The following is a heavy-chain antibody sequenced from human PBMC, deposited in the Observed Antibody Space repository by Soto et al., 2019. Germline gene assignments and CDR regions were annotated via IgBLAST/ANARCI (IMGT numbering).Heavy chain of an antibody. J-gene: IGHJ4*02. Sequence: QPQLQESGPGLVKPSETLSLICTVSGGSVSSCCNYWGWVRQPPGKGLEWIGSIHNSGSTSYNPSLKSRVTISVDTPKNQFSLNLTSVTAADTAVYYCTRGLSSPSATGIWGQGTLVTVSS. D-gene: IGHD6-6*01. CDR3: TRGLSSPSATGI. V-gene: IGHV4-39*01. CDR2: IHNSGST. CDR1: GGSVSSCCNY.